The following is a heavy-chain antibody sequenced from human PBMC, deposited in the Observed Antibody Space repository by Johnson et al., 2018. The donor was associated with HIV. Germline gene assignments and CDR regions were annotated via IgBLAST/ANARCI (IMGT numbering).Heavy chain of an antibody. CDR2: ISYDGSNK. J-gene: IGHJ3*02. D-gene: IGHD2-15*01. CDR3: AREGIWYCSGGSCYGAFDI. V-gene: IGHV3-30-3*01. CDR1: GFTFSSYA. Sequence: QVQLVESGGGLVQPGRSLRLSCAASGFTFSSYAMHWVRQAPGKGLEWVAVISYDGSNKYYADSVKGRFTISRDNSKNTLYLQMNSLRAEDTAVYYCAREGIWYCSGGSCYGAFDIWGQGTMVTVSS.